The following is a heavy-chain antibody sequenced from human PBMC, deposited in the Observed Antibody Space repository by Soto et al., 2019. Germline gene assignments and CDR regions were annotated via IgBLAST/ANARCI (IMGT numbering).Heavy chain of an antibody. Sequence: QVQLVQSGAEVKKPGASVKVSCKASGYTFTGYYMHWVRQAPGQGLEWMGWINPNSGGTNYAQRFQGWVTMTRDTSISTAYMELSRLTSADTAVYYCARTGGGLRRGWYFGLWGRGTLVTVSS. J-gene: IGHJ2*01. V-gene: IGHV1-2*04. CDR3: ARTGGGLRRGWYFGL. CDR1: GYTFTGYY. CDR2: INPNSGGT. D-gene: IGHD1-26*01.